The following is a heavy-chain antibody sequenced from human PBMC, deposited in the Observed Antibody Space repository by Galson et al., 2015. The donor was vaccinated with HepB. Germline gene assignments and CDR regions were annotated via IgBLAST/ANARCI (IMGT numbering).Heavy chain of an antibody. CDR3: ARELWGGGGVVPAAQDDY. Sequence: SLRLSCAASGFTVSSNYMSWVRQAPGKGLEWVSVIYSGGSTYYAGSVKGRFTISRHNSKNTLYLQMNSLRAEDTAVYYCARELWGGGGVVPAAQDDYWGQGTLVTVSS. CDR1: GFTVSSNY. J-gene: IGHJ4*02. CDR2: IYSGGST. D-gene: IGHD2-2*01. V-gene: IGHV3-53*04.